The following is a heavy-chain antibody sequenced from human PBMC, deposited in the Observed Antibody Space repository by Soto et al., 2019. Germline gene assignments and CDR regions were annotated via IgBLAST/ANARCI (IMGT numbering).Heavy chain of an antibody. D-gene: IGHD6-13*01. CDR1: GYNFNTDG. CDR3: ARWSSTWPDNWFDP. Sequence: QVQLVQSGAEVKKPGASVKVSCKASGYNFNTDGFSWVRQAPGQGLEWVGWIGAYNGNTKYAQNFHGRVTITTDTSTRTAYMELRSLTSDDTAVYYCARWSSTWPDNWFDPWGQGTLVTVSS. J-gene: IGHJ5*02. CDR2: IGAYNGNT. V-gene: IGHV1-18*01.